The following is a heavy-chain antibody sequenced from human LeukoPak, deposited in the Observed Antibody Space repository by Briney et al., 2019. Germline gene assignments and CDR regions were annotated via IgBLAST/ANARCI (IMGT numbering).Heavy chain of an antibody. V-gene: IGHV3-30-3*01. Sequence: GGSLRLSCAASGFTFSSYAMHWVHQAPGKGLEWVAVISYDGSNKYYADSVKGRFTISRDNSKNTLYLQMNSLRAEDTAVYYCAREGGYCSSTSCLGYWGQGTLVTVSS. D-gene: IGHD2-2*01. CDR3: AREGGYCSSTSCLGY. CDR1: GFTFSSYA. CDR2: ISYDGSNK. J-gene: IGHJ4*02.